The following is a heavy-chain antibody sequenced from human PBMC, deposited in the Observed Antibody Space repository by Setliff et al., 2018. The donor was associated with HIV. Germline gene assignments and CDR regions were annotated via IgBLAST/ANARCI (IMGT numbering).Heavy chain of an antibody. J-gene: IGHJ4*02. CDR3: ARGPPIVVVPAALLTFDY. CDR1: GYTFTSYG. V-gene: IGHV1-18*01. Sequence: ASVKVSCKASGYTFTSYGISWVRQAPGQGLEWMGWISAYNGNTNYAQKLKGRVTMTTDTSTSTAYMELRSLRSDDTAVYYCARGPPIVVVPAALLTFDYWGQGTLVTVSS. CDR2: ISAYNGNT. D-gene: IGHD2-2*01.